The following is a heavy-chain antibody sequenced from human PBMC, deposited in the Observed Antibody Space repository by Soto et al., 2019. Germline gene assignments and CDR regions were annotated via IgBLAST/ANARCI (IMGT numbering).Heavy chain of an antibody. V-gene: IGHV5-10-1*01. J-gene: IGHJ6*02. CDR3: ARHGSEDIVATISPYGLDV. D-gene: IGHD5-12*01. CDR2: IDPSDSYT. CDR1: GYSFTSYW. Sequence: PGESLKISCKGSGYSFTSYWISWVRQMPGKGLEWMGRIDPSDSYTNYSPSFQGHVTISADKSISTAYLQWSSLKASDTAMYYCARHGSEDIVATISPYGLDVWGQVTTVTVCS.